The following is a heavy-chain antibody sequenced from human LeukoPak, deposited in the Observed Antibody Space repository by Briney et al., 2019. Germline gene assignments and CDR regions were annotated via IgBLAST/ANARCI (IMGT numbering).Heavy chain of an antibody. Sequence: SVKVSCKASGGTFSSYAISWVRQAPGQGLEWMGGIIPIFGTANYAQKFQGRVTITADESTSTAYMELSSLRSEDTAVYYCARDMSVSGDYDSSGYFDYWGQGTLVTVSS. CDR1: GGTFSSYA. D-gene: IGHD3-22*01. CDR2: IIPIFGTA. J-gene: IGHJ4*02. V-gene: IGHV1-69*13. CDR3: ARDMSVSGDYDSSGYFDY.